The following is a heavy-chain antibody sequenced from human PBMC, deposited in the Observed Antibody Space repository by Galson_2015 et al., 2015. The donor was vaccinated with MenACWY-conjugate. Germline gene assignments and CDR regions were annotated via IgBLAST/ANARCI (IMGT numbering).Heavy chain of an antibody. CDR1: GFTFSSYS. CDR2: ISGASDTI. J-gene: IGHJ4*02. CDR3: ARDWDYYDGIVRFDY. D-gene: IGHD3-22*01. Sequence: SLRLSCAVSGFTFSSYSMNWVRQAPGKGLEWLSYISGASDTIYYADSVKGRFTISRDNAKNSLYLQTNSLRAEDTAVYYCARDWDYYDGIVRFDYWGQGTLVTVSS. V-gene: IGHV3-48*04.